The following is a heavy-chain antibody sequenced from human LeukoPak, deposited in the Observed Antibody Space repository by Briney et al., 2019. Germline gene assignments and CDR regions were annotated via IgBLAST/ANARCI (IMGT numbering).Heavy chain of an antibody. D-gene: IGHD2-15*01. CDR3: ARGADGVSSNSRGWFDP. Sequence: AGGSLRLSCAASGFTFSSYGMSWVRQAPGKGLEWVSAISGSGGSTYYADSVKGRFTISRDNSKNTLYLQMNTLRAEDTAVYSCARGADGVSSNSRGWFDPWGQGTLVTVSS. J-gene: IGHJ5*02. V-gene: IGHV3-23*01. CDR1: GFTFSSYG. CDR2: ISGSGGST.